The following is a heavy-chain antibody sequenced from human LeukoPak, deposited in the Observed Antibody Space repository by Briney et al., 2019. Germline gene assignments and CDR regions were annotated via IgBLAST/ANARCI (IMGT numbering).Heavy chain of an antibody. CDR2: IYYSGST. Sequence: AETLSLTCTVSGGSVSSYYWSWIRQPPGKGLEWIGYIYYSGSTNYNRSLKSRVTISVDTSKNQFALKLSSVTAADTADYYCARARNGDCSSTSCHTGILDYWGQGTLVTVSS. V-gene: IGHV4-59*02. CDR1: GGSVSSYY. J-gene: IGHJ4*02. D-gene: IGHD2-2*02. CDR3: ARARNGDCSSTSCHTGILDY.